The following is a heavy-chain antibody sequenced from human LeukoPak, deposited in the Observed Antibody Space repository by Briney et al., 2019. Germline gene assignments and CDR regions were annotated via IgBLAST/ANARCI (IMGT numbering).Heavy chain of an antibody. J-gene: IGHJ4*02. D-gene: IGHD6-19*01. CDR1: GGSFSGYY. Sequence: SETLSLTCAVYGGSFSGYYWSWIRQPPGKGLEWIGEINHSGSTNYNPSLKSRATISVDTSKNQFSLKLSSVTAADTAVYYCARGRRGWYHFDYWGQGTLVTVSS. CDR3: ARGRRGWYHFDY. CDR2: INHSGST. V-gene: IGHV4-34*01.